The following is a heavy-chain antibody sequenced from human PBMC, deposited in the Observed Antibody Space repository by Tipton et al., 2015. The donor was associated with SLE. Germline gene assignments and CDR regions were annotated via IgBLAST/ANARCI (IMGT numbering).Heavy chain of an antibody. CDR2: INHSGST. J-gene: IGHJ6*03. CDR1: GGSFSGYY. V-gene: IGHV4-34*01. CDR3: ARVPTVVTGDCYYYMDV. Sequence: TLSLTCAVYGGSFSGYYWSWIRQPPGKGLEWIGEINHSGSTNYNPSLKSRVTISVDTSKNQFSLKLSSVTAADTAVYYCARVPTVVTGDCYYYMDVWGKGTTVTVSS. D-gene: IGHD4-23*01.